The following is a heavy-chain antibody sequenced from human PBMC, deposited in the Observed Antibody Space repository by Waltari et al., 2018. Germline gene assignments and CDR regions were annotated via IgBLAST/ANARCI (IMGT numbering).Heavy chain of an antibody. CDR3: AMGSPPDY. CDR1: GFTFRKVK. Sequence: EVQLVESGGDLVNPGGSLRLSCAASGFTFRKVKMSWVRQAPGKGLEWVGRIKSKSEGGTVEYAAPVKGRFIIARDDSKNTLSLQMNSLKIEDTAVYYCAMGSPPDYWGQGTLVTVSS. V-gene: IGHV3-15*01. CDR2: IKSKSEGGTV. J-gene: IGHJ4*02. D-gene: IGHD3-16*01.